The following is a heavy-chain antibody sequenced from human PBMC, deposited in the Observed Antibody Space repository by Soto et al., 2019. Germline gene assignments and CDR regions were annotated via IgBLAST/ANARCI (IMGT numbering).Heavy chain of an antibody. Sequence: QVQLVQSGAEVKKPGSSVKVSCKASGGTFSSYAISWVRQAPGQGLEWMGGIIPIFGTANYAQKFQGRVTITADESTSTAYMELSSLRSEDTAVYYCARLIAPPGWIGELVGWFDPWGQGTLVTVSS. D-gene: IGHD3-10*01. CDR2: IIPIFGTA. CDR1: GGTFSSYA. V-gene: IGHV1-69*01. CDR3: ARLIAPPGWIGELVGWFDP. J-gene: IGHJ5*02.